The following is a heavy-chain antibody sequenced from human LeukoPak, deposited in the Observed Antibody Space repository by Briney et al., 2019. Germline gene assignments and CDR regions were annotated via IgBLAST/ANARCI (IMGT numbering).Heavy chain of an antibody. CDR2: IYPGDSDT. J-gene: IGHJ4*02. D-gene: IGHD6-13*01. V-gene: IGHV5-51*01. CDR3: ARHGGSSWYGEAY. CDR1: ANSFSSYW. Sequence: GESLKISCKGSANSFSSYWIAWVRQMPGEGLEWMGIIYPGDSDTRYSPSFQGQVTISADKSISTAYLQWSSLKASDTAMYYCARHGGSSWYGEAYWGQGTLVTVSS.